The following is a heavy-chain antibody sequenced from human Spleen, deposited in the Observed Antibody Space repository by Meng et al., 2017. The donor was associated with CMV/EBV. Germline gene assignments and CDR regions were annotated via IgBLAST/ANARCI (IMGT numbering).Heavy chain of an antibody. CDR1: FRSYA. D-gene: IGHD3-3*01. CDR3: ARDGGRLLRSLELLLSPFHY. J-gene: IGHJ4*02. Sequence: FRSYAMHWVRQAPGKGLEWVAVISIDGTNTDHADSVKGRFTISRDNSKDTLYLEMSSLRPDDTAVYYCARDGGRLLRSLELLLSPFHYWGQGTLVTVSS. V-gene: IGHV3-30*04. CDR2: ISIDGTNT.